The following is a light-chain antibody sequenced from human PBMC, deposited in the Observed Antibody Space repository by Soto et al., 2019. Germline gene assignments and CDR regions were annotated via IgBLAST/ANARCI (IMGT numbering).Light chain of an antibody. J-gene: IGLJ3*02. Sequence: QSALTQPPSASGSPGQSVTISCTGTSSDVGGYNYVSWYQQYPGRAPKLMIYEVTKRPSGVPDRFSGSKSGNTGSLTVSGLQAEDEADYYCSSYAASHNFYFGFGGRTKLTVL. CDR3: SSYAASHNFYFG. V-gene: IGLV2-8*01. CDR2: EVT. CDR1: SSDVGGYNY.